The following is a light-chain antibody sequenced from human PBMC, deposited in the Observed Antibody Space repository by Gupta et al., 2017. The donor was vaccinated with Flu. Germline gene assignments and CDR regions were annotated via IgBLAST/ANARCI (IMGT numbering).Light chain of an antibody. Sequence: EIVLTQSPGTLSLSPGERATLSCRASQSVSSSYLAWYQQKPGQAPRLLIYGASSRATGVPDRFSGSGSGTEFTLTISRLEPEDFAVYYCQQEGSSPCTFGQGTKVEIK. V-gene: IGKV3-20*01. J-gene: IGKJ2*02. CDR1: QSVSSSY. CDR3: QQEGSSPCT. CDR2: GAS.